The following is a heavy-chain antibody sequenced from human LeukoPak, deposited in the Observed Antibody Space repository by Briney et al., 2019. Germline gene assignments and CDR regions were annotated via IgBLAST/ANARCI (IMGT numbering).Heavy chain of an antibody. J-gene: IGHJ4*02. CDR3: ATAGNYRFDY. Sequence: GGSLRLSCAASGIAFSTTWMHWVRQAPGKGLVWVSRMNGDGSTTNYADSVKGRCTISRDNAKNTLYLEMNSLSAEDTAVYYCATAGNYRFDYWGQGTLVTVSS. CDR2: MNGDGSTT. CDR1: GIAFSTTW. V-gene: IGHV3-74*01. D-gene: IGHD1-7*01.